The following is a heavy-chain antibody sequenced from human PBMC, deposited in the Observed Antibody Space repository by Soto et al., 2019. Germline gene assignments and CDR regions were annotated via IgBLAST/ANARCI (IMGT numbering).Heavy chain of an antibody. CDR1: GFTFSSYA. CDR3: AKDRDYDFWSGYHDY. D-gene: IGHD3-3*01. Sequence: TGGSLRLSCAASGFTFSSYAMSWVRQAPGKGLEWVSAISGSGGSTYYADSVKGRFTISRDNSKNTLYLQMNSLRAEDTAVYYCAKDRDYDFWSGYHDYWGQGTLVTVSS. V-gene: IGHV3-23*01. CDR2: ISGSGGST. J-gene: IGHJ4*02.